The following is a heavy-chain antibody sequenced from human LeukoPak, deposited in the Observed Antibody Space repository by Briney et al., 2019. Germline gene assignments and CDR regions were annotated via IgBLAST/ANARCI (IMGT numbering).Heavy chain of an antibody. V-gene: IGHV1-3*04. D-gene: IGHD3-16*01. CDR3: ATRSASSYGGVFDF. J-gene: IGHJ4*02. Sequence: ASVQVSCKASGYIFTHYDMHWVRQAPGQGLEWMGWTNTGNGNTKYSQKFQGRVTLTRDTSAKIAYMEVTSLRSEDTAVYYCATRSASSYGGVFDFWGQGSLVIVSS. CDR1: GYIFTHYD. CDR2: TNTGNGNT.